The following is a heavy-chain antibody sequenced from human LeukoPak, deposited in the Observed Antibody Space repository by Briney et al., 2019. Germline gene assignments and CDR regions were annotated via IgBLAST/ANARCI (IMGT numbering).Heavy chain of an antibody. CDR3: ASPYDTSGLDAFDI. Sequence: KPGESLQISCKGSGYSFTRYWIGWVRQMPGKGLEWMGIIYPGDSGTRYSPSFQGQVTISVDKSISTAYLQWSTLKASDTAMYYCASPYDTSGLDAFDIWGQGTMVTVSS. D-gene: IGHD3-22*01. J-gene: IGHJ3*02. CDR2: IYPGDSGT. V-gene: IGHV5-51*01. CDR1: GYSFTRYW.